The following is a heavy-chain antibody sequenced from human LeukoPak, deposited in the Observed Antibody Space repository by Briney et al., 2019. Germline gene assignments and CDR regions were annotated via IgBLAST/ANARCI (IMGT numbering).Heavy chain of an antibody. D-gene: IGHD3-22*01. CDR1: GFTFSNYW. CDR2: INSDGINT. Sequence: GGSLRLSCAASGFTFSNYWMHWVRQAPGKGLVWVSRINSDGINTSYADSVKGRFTISRDNARNTLNLQMNSLRAEDTAVYYCARDLGQYYDTSDNWFDPWGQGTLVTVSS. J-gene: IGHJ5*02. V-gene: IGHV3-74*01. CDR3: ARDLGQYYDTSDNWFDP.